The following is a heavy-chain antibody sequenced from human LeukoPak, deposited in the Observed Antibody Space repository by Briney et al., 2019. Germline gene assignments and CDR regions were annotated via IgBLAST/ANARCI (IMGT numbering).Heavy chain of an antibody. D-gene: IGHD6-19*01. CDR2: ISSSYSTYI. CDR1: GFTFSSYG. Sequence: PGGSLRLSCAASGFTFSSYGMHWVRQAPGKGLEWVSSISSSYSTYIYYADSLKGRFTISRDNAKNSLYLQMNSLRVEDTAVYYCARDMSSGWYSNFDYWGQGTLVTVSS. V-gene: IGHV3-21*01. J-gene: IGHJ4*02. CDR3: ARDMSSGWYSNFDY.